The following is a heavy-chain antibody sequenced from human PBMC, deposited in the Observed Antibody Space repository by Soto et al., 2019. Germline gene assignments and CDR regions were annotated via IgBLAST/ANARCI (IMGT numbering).Heavy chain of an antibody. D-gene: IGHD2-2*01. J-gene: IGHJ6*02. V-gene: IGHV5-10-1*03. Sequence: EVQLVQSGAEVKKPGESLRISCKGSGYSFTSYWISWVRQMPGKGLEWMGRIDPSDSYTNYSPSFQGHVTISADKSISTAYLQWSSLKASDTAMYYCATTVVPATHAVYGMDVWGHGTTVTVSS. CDR3: ATTVVPATHAVYGMDV. CDR2: IDPSDSYT. CDR1: GYSFTSYW.